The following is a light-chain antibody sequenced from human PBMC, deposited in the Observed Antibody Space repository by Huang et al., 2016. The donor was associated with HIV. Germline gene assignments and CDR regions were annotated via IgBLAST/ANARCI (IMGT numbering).Light chain of an antibody. CDR2: WAS. J-gene: IGKJ1*01. CDR1: QGVLSSSTNKNY. V-gene: IGKV4-1*01. CDR3: QQYYNSPQT. Sequence: DIVVTQSPDSLAVSLGEPASLTCRPRQGVLSSSTNKNYLAWFQQKAGPPPKLLIFWASTREAGVSDRITGSGSGTHFTLTISNVRTEDVAIYYCQQYYNSPQTFGPGTRVEI.